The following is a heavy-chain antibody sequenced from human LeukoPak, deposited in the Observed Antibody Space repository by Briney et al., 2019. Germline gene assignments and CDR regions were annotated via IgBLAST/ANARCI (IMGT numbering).Heavy chain of an antibody. D-gene: IGHD3-22*01. J-gene: IGHJ6*03. CDR1: GFTVSSNY. V-gene: IGHV3-53*01. CDR2: IYSGGST. CDR3: ARVRSYYYDSSGYKHYYYYMDV. Sequence: GASRRLSCAASGFTVSSNYMSWVRQAPGKGLEWVSVIYSGGSTYYADSVKGRFTISRDNSKNTLYLQMNSLRAEDTAVYYCARVRSYYYDSSGYKHYYYYMDVWGKGTTVTISS.